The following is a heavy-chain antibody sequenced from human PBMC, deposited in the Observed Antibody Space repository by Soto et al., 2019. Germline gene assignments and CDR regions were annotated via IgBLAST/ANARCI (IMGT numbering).Heavy chain of an antibody. V-gene: IGHV1-2*04. J-gene: IGHJ6*02. Sequence: GASVKGACKAAGYAFTGYHMHWVRQAPGQGLEWMGWINPNSGGTNYAQKFQGWVTMTRDTSISTAYMELSRLRSDDTAVYYCARDWGPPPRPRVVAAIGVYYYYGMDVWGQGTTVTVSS. D-gene: IGHD2-15*01. CDR2: INPNSGGT. CDR1: GYAFTGYH. CDR3: ARDWGPPPRPRVVAAIGVYYYYGMDV.